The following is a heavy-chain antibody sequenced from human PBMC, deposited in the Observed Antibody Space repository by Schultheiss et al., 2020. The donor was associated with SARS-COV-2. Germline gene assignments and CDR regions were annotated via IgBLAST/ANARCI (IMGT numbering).Heavy chain of an antibody. J-gene: IGHJ3*02. D-gene: IGHD3-10*01. CDR3: ASSKGRGAFDI. V-gene: IGHV4-34*01. CDR2: VNHSGNT. Sequence: GSLRLSCAVYGGSFSGYFWTWIRQSPGKGLEWIGEVNHSGNTNYNPSLKSRVTISVDTSKNQFSLKLSSVTAADTAVYYCASSKGRGAFDIWGQGTTVTVSS. CDR1: GGSFSGYF.